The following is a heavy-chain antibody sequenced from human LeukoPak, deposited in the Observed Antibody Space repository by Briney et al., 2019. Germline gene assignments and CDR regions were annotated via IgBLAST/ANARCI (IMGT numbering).Heavy chain of an antibody. J-gene: IGHJ3*02. CDR1: GYTFTGYY. D-gene: IGHD3-16*02. V-gene: IGHV1-2*02. Sequence: GASVKVSCKASGYTFTGYYMHWVRQAPGQGLEWMGWINPNSGGTNYAQKFQGRVTMTRDTSISTAYMELSRLRSDDTAVYYCARESSSQELGYRYNHDAFDIWGRGTMVTVSS. CDR2: INPNSGGT. CDR3: ARESSSQELGYRYNHDAFDI.